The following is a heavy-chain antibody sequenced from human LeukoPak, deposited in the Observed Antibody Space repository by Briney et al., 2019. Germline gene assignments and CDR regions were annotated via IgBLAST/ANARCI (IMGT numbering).Heavy chain of an antibody. D-gene: IGHD6-13*01. Sequence: GGSLRLSCAASGFPFSTYWMNWIRQAPGKGLEWVANINQDGRTINYGDPVKGRFTISRDNARNSLYLQMTSLRAEDTALYYCATDRGYSTFDYWGQGTLVTVSS. J-gene: IGHJ4*02. V-gene: IGHV3-7*01. CDR3: ATDRGYSTFDY. CDR1: GFPFSTYW. CDR2: INQDGRTI.